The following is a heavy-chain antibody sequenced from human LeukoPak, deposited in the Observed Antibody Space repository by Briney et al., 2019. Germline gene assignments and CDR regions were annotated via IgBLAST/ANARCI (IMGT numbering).Heavy chain of an antibody. CDR3: ARGKWELLSHYWCFDL. V-gene: IGHV6-1*01. Sequence: SQTLSLTCAISGDSVSSNSAAWNWIRQSPSRGLEWLGRTYYRSKCNDYAVSVKSRITINPDTSKNQLSLQLNSVTPEDTAVYYCARGKWELLSHYWCFDLWGRGTLVTVSS. J-gene: IGHJ2*01. D-gene: IGHD1-26*01. CDR1: GDSVSSNSAA. CDR2: TYYRSKCN.